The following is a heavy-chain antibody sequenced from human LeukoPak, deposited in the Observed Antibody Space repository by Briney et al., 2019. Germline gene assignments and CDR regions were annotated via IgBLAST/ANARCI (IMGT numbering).Heavy chain of an antibody. CDR3: ARVYGDSTGVDY. V-gene: IGHV4-61*02. D-gene: IGHD4-17*01. J-gene: IGHJ4*02. CDR2: IYTSGST. CDR1: GVSISSGSYY. Sequence: PSQTLSLTCTVSGVSISSGSYYWSWIRQPAGTGLEWIGRIYTSGSTNYNPSLKSRVTISVDTSKNQFSLKLSSVTAADTAVYYCARVYGDSTGVDYWGQGTLVTVSS.